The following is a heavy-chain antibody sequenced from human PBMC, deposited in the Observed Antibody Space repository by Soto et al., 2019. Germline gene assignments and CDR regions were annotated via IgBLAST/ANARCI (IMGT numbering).Heavy chain of an antibody. CDR1: GFTFDDYA. CDR2: ISWNSGSI. J-gene: IGHJ3*02. Sequence: EVQLVESGGGLVQPGRSLRLSCAASGFTFDDYAMHWVRRAPGKGLEWVSGISWNSGSIGYADSVKGRFTISRDNAKNSLYLQMNSLRAEDTALYYCAKGLAYYYGSGSYLSDDAFDIWGQGTMVTVSS. V-gene: IGHV3-9*01. D-gene: IGHD3-10*01. CDR3: AKGLAYYYGSGSYLSDDAFDI.